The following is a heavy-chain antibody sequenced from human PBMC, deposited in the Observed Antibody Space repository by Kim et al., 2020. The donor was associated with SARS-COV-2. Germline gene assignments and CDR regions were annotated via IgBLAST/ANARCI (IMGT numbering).Heavy chain of an antibody. CDR2: ISGGGDVT. Sequence: GGSLRLSCAASGFTFSTYTMTWGRQAPGKGLEWVSAISGGGDVTTYAASVKGRFTISRDNSKNTLYLQMNTLRVEDAAVYYCAKEGYSETTGPSHYYYYGMDVWGRGTTVTVSS. CDR1: GFTFSTYT. D-gene: IGHD5-18*01. V-gene: IGHV3-23*01. CDR3: AKEGYSETTGPSHYYYYGMDV. J-gene: IGHJ6*02.